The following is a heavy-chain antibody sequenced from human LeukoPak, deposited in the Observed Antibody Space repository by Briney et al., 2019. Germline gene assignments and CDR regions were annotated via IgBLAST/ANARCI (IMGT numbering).Heavy chain of an antibody. D-gene: IGHD3-22*01. CDR3: AAGNYYDSSGYYPYAFDI. Sequence: SVKVSCKASGFIFSRSAVQWVRQARGQRLEWIGWIVVGSGNTNYAQRFQERVTMTRDMSTGTAYMELSSLRSEDTAVYYCAAGNYYDSSGYYPYAFDIWGQGTMVTISS. J-gene: IGHJ3*02. CDR2: IVVGSGNT. V-gene: IGHV1-58*01. CDR1: GFIFSRSA.